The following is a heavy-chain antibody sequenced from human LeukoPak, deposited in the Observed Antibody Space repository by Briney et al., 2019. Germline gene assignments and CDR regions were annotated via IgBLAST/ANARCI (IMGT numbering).Heavy chain of an antibody. D-gene: IGHD3-10*01. CDR1: GFTFSSYA. CDR2: ISYDGSNK. Sequence: PGGSLRLSCSASGFTFSSYAIHWARQAPGKGLEWVAAISYDGSNKYYADSVKGRFTISRDNSKNTLYLQMNSLRAEDTAVYYCARALFGSGLDYWSQGTLVTVSS. CDR3: ARALFGSGLDY. V-gene: IGHV3-30-3*01. J-gene: IGHJ4*02.